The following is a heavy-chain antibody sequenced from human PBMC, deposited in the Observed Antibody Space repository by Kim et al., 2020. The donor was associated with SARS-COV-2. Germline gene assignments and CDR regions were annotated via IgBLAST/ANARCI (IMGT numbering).Heavy chain of an antibody. J-gene: IGHJ6*02. CDR1: GYTFTSYG. Sequence: ASVKVSCKASGYTFTSYGISWVRQAPGQGLEWMGWISAYNGNTNYAQKLQGRVTMTTDTSTSTAYMELRSLRSDDTAVYYCARGVSPNSLVIAAAGAGMDVWGQGTTVTVSS. V-gene: IGHV1-18*01. CDR2: ISAYNGNT. D-gene: IGHD6-13*01. CDR3: ARGVSPNSLVIAAAGAGMDV.